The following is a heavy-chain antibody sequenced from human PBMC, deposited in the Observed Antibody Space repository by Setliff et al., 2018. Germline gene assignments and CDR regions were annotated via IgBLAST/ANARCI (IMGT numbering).Heavy chain of an antibody. D-gene: IGHD3-10*01. CDR2: IDNDGGIT. CDR3: AKNGFGVVALGVNNWFDP. Sequence: GGSLRLSCAASGFTFSNNWIHWLRQPPGKGLEWVSRIDNDGGITHYADSVKGRFTISRDNAKDTLHLQMNSLRAEDTAVYYCAKNGFGVVALGVNNWFDPWGQGTLVTVSS. CDR1: GFTFSNNW. J-gene: IGHJ5*02. V-gene: IGHV3-74*01.